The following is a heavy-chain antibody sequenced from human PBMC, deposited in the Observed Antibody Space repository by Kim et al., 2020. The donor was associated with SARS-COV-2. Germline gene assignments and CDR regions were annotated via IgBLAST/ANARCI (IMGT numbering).Heavy chain of an antibody. Sequence: PSLTSRVTISVDTSKNQLSLKLSSVTAADTAVYYCARVIGGGGQGVNRFDPWGQGTLVTVSS. J-gene: IGHJ5*02. D-gene: IGHD2-21*01. CDR3: ARVIGGGGQGVNRFDP. V-gene: IGHV4-31*02.